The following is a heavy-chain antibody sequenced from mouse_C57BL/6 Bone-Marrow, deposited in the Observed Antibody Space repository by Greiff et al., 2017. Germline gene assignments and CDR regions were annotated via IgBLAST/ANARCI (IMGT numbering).Heavy chain of an antibody. CDR2: INPSSGYT. CDR3: AKNFFFDY. V-gene: IGHV1-7*01. J-gene: IGHJ2*01. Sequence: QVQLQQSGAELAKPGASVKLSCKASGYTFTSYWMHWVTQRPGQGLEWIGYINPSSGYTKYNQKFKDKATLTADKSSSTAYLQLGSLTYEDSAVYDCAKNFFFDYWGQGTTLTVSS. CDR1: GYTFTSYW.